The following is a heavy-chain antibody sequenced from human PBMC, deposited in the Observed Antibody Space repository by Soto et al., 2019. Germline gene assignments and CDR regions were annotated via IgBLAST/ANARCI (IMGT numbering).Heavy chain of an antibody. J-gene: IGHJ4*02. V-gene: IGHV3-30*18. Sequence: QVQLVESGGGVVQPGRSLRLSCAASGFTFSSYGMHWVRQAPGKGLEWVAVISYDGSNKYYADSVKGRFTISRDNSKNTLYLQMNSLRAEDTAVYYCAKGSIVVVTAILYYWGQGTLVTVSS. CDR2: ISYDGSNK. D-gene: IGHD2-21*02. CDR1: GFTFSSYG. CDR3: AKGSIVVVTAILYY.